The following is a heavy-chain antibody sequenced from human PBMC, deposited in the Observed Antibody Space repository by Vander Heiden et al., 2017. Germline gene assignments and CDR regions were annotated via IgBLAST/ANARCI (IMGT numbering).Heavy chain of an antibody. V-gene: IGHV3-7*01. CDR2: IAGDGSGT. CDR3: ARDSAAVPGDDC. D-gene: IGHD6-13*01. CDR1: GFTFSTYY. J-gene: IGHJ4*02. Sequence: EVQLVESGGGLVQPGGSLRLSCAASGFTFSTYYMSWVRQAPGKGLEWVANIAGDGSGTSYVDSVKGRFTISRDNAKNSLYLQMNSLRVDDTAVYYCARDSAAVPGDDCWGQGTLVTVSS.